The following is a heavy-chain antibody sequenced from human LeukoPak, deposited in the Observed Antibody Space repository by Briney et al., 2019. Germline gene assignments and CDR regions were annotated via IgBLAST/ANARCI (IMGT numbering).Heavy chain of an antibody. CDR2: IYYSGST. J-gene: IGHJ4*02. CDR3: ARGLRNLYSSSSFYYFDY. CDR1: GGSISSYY. Sequence: PSETLSLTCTVSGGSISSYYWSWIRQPPGKGLEWIGYIYYSGSTNYNPSLKSRVTISVDTSKNQFSLKLSSVTAADTAVYYCARGLRNLYSSSSFYYFDYWGQGTLVTDSS. V-gene: IGHV4-59*01. D-gene: IGHD6-6*01.